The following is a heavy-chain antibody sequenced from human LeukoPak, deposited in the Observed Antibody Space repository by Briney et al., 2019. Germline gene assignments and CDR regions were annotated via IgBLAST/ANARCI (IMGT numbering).Heavy chain of an antibody. D-gene: IGHD2-15*01. CDR1: GFTFSSYW. J-gene: IGHJ3*02. CDR3: ARVGYCSGGSCYGRVRDAFDI. Sequence: GGSLRLSCAASGFTFSSYWMSWVRQAPGKGLEWVANIKQDGSEKYYVDSVKGRFTISRDNAKNSLYLQMNSLRVEDTAVYYWARVGYCSGGSCYGRVRDAFDIWGQGTMVTVSS. V-gene: IGHV3-7*01. CDR2: IKQDGSEK.